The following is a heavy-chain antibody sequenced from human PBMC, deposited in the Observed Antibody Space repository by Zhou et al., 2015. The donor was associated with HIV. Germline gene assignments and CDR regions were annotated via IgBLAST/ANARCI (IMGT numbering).Heavy chain of an antibody. D-gene: IGHD4-23*01. CDR1: GGTFSSYA. V-gene: IGHV1-69*12. CDR2: IIPIFGTA. Sequence: QVQLVQSGAEVKKPGSSVKVSCKASGGTFSSYAISWVRQAPGQGLEWMGGIIPIFGTANYAQKFQGRVTITADESTSTAYMELSSLRSEDTAVYYCARGLPVGGGYYYYGMDVWGQGTTGHRLL. CDR3: ARGLPVGGGYYYYGMDV. J-gene: IGHJ6*02.